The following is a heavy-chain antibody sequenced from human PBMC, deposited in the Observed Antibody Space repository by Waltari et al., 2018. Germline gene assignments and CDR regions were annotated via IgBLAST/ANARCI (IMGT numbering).Heavy chain of an antibody. CDR2: TYRKSN. J-gene: IGHJ4*02. V-gene: IGHV6-1*01. CDR1: EDSVSNNDVA. CDR3: LYDPSV. Sequence: QVQLQQSGPGLVKPSQTLSLTCVISEDSVSNNDVAWNWIRQSPSRGLEWLGRTYRKSNEYAISVKSRITINPDTSKNQFSLQLNSVTPDDTGVYFCLYDPSVWGQGTLVTVSS. D-gene: IGHD5-12*01.